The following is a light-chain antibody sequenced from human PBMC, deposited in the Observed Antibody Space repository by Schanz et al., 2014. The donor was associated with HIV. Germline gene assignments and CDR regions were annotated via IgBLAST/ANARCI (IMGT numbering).Light chain of an antibody. V-gene: IGKV3-11*01. CDR1: QTVYRF. CDR3: QQRSNWPVT. Sequence: EIVVTQSPGTVSLSPGARATLSCRASQTVYRFLAWYQQKPGQPPRLLIYATSTRATGIPARFRGSGSGTDLTLTISRVEPEDFAVYYCQQRSNWPVTFGQGTKLEIK. J-gene: IGKJ2*01. CDR2: ATS.